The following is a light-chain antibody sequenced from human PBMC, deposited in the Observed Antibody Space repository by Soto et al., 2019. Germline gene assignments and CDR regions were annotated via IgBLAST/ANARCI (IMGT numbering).Light chain of an antibody. Sequence: QSVLTQPASVSGSPGQSITISCTGTSSDVGGYNYVSWYQQEPGKAPKLMICDVSNRPSGVSNRFSGSKSGNTASLTISGLQAEDEADYYCSSYTSGTTLVFGTGTKVTVL. CDR2: DVS. CDR3: SSYTSGTTLV. J-gene: IGLJ1*01. CDR1: SSDVGGYNY. V-gene: IGLV2-14*01.